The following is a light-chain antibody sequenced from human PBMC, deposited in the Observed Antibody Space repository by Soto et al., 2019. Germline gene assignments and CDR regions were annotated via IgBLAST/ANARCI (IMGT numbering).Light chain of an antibody. CDR1: QSVRSN. V-gene: IGKV3-15*01. Sequence: EIVITQSPATLSVSPGERATLSRRASQSVRSNLVWYQHKPGQAPRLLISGASTRATGIPARFSGSGSGTEFTLTISSLQSEDFAVYYCQQYNSWPLVTFGGGTKVDIK. CDR3: QQYNSWPLVT. J-gene: IGKJ4*01. CDR2: GAS.